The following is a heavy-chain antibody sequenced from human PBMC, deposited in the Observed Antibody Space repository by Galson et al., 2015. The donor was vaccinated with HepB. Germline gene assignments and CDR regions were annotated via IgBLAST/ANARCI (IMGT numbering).Heavy chain of an antibody. D-gene: IGHD6-13*01. J-gene: IGHJ4*02. V-gene: IGHV3-21*01. CDR2: ISSSSSYI. CDR1: GFTFSSYS. CDR3: ARAFRTRSSSWGTQDY. Sequence: SLRLSCAASGFTFSSYSMNWVRQAPGKGLEWASSISSSSSYIYYADSVKGRFTISRDNAKNSLYLQMNSLRAEDTAVYYCARAFRTRSSSWGTQDYWGQGTLVTVSS.